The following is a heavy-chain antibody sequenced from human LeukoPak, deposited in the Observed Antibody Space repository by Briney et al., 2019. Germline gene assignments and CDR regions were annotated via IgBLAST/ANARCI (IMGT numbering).Heavy chain of an antibody. Sequence: GGSLRLSCAASGFTFSSYSMNWVRQAPGKGLEWVSSISSSSSYIYYADSVKGRFTISRDNAKNSLYLQMNSLRAEDTAVYYCARQVVVIRPDAFDIWGQGTMVTVSS. D-gene: IGHD3-22*01. CDR3: ARQVVVIRPDAFDI. J-gene: IGHJ3*02. CDR1: GFTFSSYS. CDR2: ISSSSSYI. V-gene: IGHV3-21*01.